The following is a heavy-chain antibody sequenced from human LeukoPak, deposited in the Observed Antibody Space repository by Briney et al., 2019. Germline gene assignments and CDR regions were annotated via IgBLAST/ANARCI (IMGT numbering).Heavy chain of an antibody. V-gene: IGHV3-33*01. Sequence: GGSLRLSCAASGFTFSSYGMHWVRQAPGKGLEWVAVIWYGGSNKYYADSVKGRFTISRDNSKNTLYLQMNSLRAEDTAVYYCARDNDWYDSSGYFDYWGQGTLVTVSS. J-gene: IGHJ4*02. CDR1: GFTFSSYG. CDR3: ARDNDWYDSSGYFDY. CDR2: IWYGGSNK. D-gene: IGHD3-22*01.